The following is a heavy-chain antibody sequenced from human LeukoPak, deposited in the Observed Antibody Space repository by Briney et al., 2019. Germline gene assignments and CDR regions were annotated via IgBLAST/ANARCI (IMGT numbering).Heavy chain of an antibody. V-gene: IGHV3-23*01. CDR1: GFTFSSYA. CDR2: ISGSGGST. CDR3: AKKVHITMIVVARPLMDV. Sequence: GSLRLSCAASGFTFSSYAMSWVRQAPGKGLEWVSAISGSGGSTYYADSVKGRFTISRDNSKNTLYLQMNSLRAEDTAVYYCAKKVHITMIVVARPLMDVWGKGTTVTVSS. D-gene: IGHD3-22*01. J-gene: IGHJ6*03.